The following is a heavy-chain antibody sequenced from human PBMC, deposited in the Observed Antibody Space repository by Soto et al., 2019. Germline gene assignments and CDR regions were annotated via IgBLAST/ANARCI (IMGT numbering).Heavy chain of an antibody. V-gene: IGHV4-34*01. CDR3: ANALIAAWYYYGMDV. Sequence: SETLSLTCAVYGGSFSGYYWSWIRQPPGKGLEWIGEINHSGSTNYNPSLKSRVTISVDTSKNQFSLKLSSVTAADTAVYYCANALIAAWYYYGMDVWGQGTTVT. J-gene: IGHJ6*02. CDR1: GGSFSGYY. CDR2: INHSGST. D-gene: IGHD6-6*01.